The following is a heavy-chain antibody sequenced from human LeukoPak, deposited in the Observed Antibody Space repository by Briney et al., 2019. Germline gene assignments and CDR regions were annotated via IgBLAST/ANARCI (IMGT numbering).Heavy chain of an antibody. CDR3: ARVPAWGRFFDY. J-gene: IGHJ4*02. V-gene: IGHV4-59*01. CDR1: GGSISSYY. CDR2: IYYSGST. D-gene: IGHD3-3*01. Sequence: SETLSLTCTVSGGSISSYYWSWIRQPPGKGLEWIGYIYYSGSTNYNPSLKSRVTISVDTSKDQFSLKLSSVTAADTAVYYCARVPAWGRFFDYWGQGTLVTVSS.